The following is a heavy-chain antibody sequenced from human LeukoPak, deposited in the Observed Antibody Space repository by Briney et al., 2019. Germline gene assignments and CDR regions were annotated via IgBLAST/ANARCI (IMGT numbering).Heavy chain of an antibody. CDR2: IYSGGST. D-gene: IGHD6-13*01. CDR3: ARAPGIAAAADY. Sequence: GGSLRLSCAASGFTVSSNYMSWVRQAPGKGLEWVSVIYSGGSTYYADSVKGRFTISRDNSKNTLYLQMNSLRAEDTAVYYCARAPGIAAAADYGGQGTLVTASS. J-gene: IGHJ4*02. CDR1: GFTVSSNY. V-gene: IGHV3-53*01.